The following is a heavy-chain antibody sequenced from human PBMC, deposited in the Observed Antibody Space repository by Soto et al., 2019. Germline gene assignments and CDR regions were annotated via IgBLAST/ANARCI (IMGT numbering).Heavy chain of an antibody. Sequence: SETLSLTCTVSGGSISSSSYYWGWIRQPPGKGLEWIGSIYYSGSTYYNPSLKSRVTISVDTSKNQFSLKLSSVTAADTAVYYCARFPDSYGYVELRSYFDYWGQGTLVTVSS. V-gene: IGHV4-39*01. CDR1: GGSISSSSYY. D-gene: IGHD5-18*01. CDR3: ARFPDSYGYVELRSYFDY. J-gene: IGHJ4*02. CDR2: IYYSGST.